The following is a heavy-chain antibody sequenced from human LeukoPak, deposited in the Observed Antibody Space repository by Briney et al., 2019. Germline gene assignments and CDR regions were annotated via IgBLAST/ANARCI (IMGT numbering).Heavy chain of an antibody. J-gene: IGHJ4*02. Sequence: KASETLSLACTVSGASISSYYWSWLRQPPGKGLEWIGYIHYSGSTNYNFSLKSRVTISVDTSKSQFSLKLSSVTAADTAVYYCARGAGWYEYWGQGTLVTVSS. CDR3: ARGAGWYEY. CDR2: IHYSGST. CDR1: GASISSYY. V-gene: IGHV4-59*01. D-gene: IGHD6-19*01.